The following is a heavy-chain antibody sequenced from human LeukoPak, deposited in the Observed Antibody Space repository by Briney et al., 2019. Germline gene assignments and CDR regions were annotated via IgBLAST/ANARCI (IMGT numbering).Heavy chain of an antibody. D-gene: IGHD3-10*01. J-gene: IGHJ4*02. CDR1: GFTFSSYA. Sequence: GGSLRLSCAASGFTFSSYAMNWVRQAPGKGLEWVSAISGSGGSTYYADSVKGRVTISRDNSKNTLYLQMNSLRAEDTALYYCAREILGKYYYGSGFDYWGQGTLVTVSS. CDR2: ISGSGGST. V-gene: IGHV3-23*01. CDR3: AREILGKYYYGSGFDY.